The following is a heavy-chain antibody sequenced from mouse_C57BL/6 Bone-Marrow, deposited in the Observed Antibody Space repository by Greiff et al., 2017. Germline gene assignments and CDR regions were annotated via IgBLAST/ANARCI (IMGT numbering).Heavy chain of an antibody. D-gene: IGHD2-3*01. CDR2: IYPGSGST. CDR1: GYTFTSYW. Sequence: LQQPGAELVKPGASVKMSCKASGYTFTSYWITWVKQRPGQGLEWIGDIYPGSGSTNYNEKFKSKATLTVDTSSSTAYMQLSSLTSEDSAVYYCARASDGYYYAMDYWGQGTSVTVSS. V-gene: IGHV1-55*01. J-gene: IGHJ4*01. CDR3: ARASDGYYYAMDY.